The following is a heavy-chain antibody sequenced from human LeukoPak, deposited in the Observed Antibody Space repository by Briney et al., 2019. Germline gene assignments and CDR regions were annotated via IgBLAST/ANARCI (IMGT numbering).Heavy chain of an antibody. D-gene: IGHD2-2*02. CDR1: GFTFGGYG. CDR3: TRYTNDHFDY. Sequence: GRSLRLSCAGSGFTFGGYGVHWFRQTPGKGVEGVAVIAYDGSRAFYADSVKGRFTISRDNSKHTMSVQMDDLRAEDPAVYYCTRYTNDHFDYWGQGTLVTASS. V-gene: IGHV3-33*01. J-gene: IGHJ4*02. CDR2: IAYDGSRA.